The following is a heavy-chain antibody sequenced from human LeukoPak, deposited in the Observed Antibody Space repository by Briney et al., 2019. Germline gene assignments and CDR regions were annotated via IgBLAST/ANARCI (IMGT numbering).Heavy chain of an antibody. V-gene: IGHV4-4*02. D-gene: IGHD6-13*01. J-gene: IGHJ4*02. Sequence: PSGTLSLTCAVSGGSISSSNWWNWVRQPPGKGLEWIAEIFHSGSTNYNPSLNSRVTISVDKSKNQFSLNLSSVTAADTAVYYCARGRESSSTGYYFDYWGQGTLVTVSS. CDR2: IFHSGST. CDR3: ARGRESSSTGYYFDY. CDR1: GGSISSSNW.